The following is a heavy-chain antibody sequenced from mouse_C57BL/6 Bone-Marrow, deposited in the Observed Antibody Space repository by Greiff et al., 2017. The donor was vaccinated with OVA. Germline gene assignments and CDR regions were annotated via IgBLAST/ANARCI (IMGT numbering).Heavy chain of an antibody. CDR3: ARQGYGFAY. CDR2: ISSGGSYT. V-gene: IGHV5-6*01. Sequence: EVNLVESGGDLVKPGGSLKLSCAASGFTFSSYGMSWVRQTPDKRLEWVATISSGGSYTYYPDSVKGRFTISRDNAKNTLYLQMSSLKSEDTAMYYCARQGYGFAYWGQGTLVTVSA. CDR1: GFTFSSYG. J-gene: IGHJ3*01.